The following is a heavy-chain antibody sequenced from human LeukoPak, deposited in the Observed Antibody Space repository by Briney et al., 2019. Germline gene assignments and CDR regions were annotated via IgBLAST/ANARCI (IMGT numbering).Heavy chain of an antibody. CDR3: AKTGSDILTWAYFDY. J-gene: IGHJ4*02. D-gene: IGHD3-9*01. Sequence: GRSLRLSCAASGFTFSSYGMHWVRQAPGKGLEWVSAISGSGGSTYYADSVKGRFTISRDNSKNTLYLQMSSLRAEDTAVCYCAKTGSDILTWAYFDYWGQGTLVTVSS. CDR1: GFTFSSYG. V-gene: IGHV3-23*01. CDR2: ISGSGGST.